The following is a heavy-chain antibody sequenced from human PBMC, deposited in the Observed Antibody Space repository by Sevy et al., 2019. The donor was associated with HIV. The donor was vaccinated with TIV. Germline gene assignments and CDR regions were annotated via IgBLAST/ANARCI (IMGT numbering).Heavy chain of an antibody. V-gene: IGHV3-30*02. CDR3: ARGRKTTEEWLEVLEYYYGLAV. Sequence: GGSLRLSCAASGFSLTTSDMHWVRQAPGKGLEWVAYVRNDGSNKYYADSVRDGFTISRDSPKNTLYLQMNSLRDEDTAIYYCARGRKTTEEWLEVLEYYYGLAVWGQGTTVTGSS. D-gene: IGHD1-7*01. CDR1: GFSLTTSD. J-gene: IGHJ6*02. CDR2: VRNDGSNK.